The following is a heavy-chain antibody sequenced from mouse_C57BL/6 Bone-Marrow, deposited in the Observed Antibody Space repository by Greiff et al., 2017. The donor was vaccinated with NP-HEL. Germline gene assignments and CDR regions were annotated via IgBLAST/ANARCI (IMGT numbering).Heavy chain of an antibody. CDR1: GYTFTSYT. D-gene: IGHD1-1*01. J-gene: IGHJ1*03. Sequence: QVQLQQSGAELARPGASVKMSCKASGYTFTSYTMHWVKQRPGQGLEWIGYINPSSGYTKYNQKFKDKATLTADKSSSTAYMQLSSLTSEDSAVYYCARSVYYYGSSYWYFEVWGTGTTVTVSS. CDR3: ARSVYYYGSSYWYFEV. V-gene: IGHV1-4*01. CDR2: INPSSGYT.